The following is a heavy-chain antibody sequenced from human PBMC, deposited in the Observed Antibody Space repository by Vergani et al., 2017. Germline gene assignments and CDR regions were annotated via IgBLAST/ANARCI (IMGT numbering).Heavy chain of an antibody. CDR2: ISAYNGNA. Sequence: QVQLVQSGAEVKKPGASVKVSCKASGYTFTSYGISWVRQAPGQGLEWMGWISAYNGNANYAQKLQGRVTMTTDTSTSTAYMELRSLRSDDTAVYYCARDPARNWGENPGPFDYWGQGTLVTVSS. J-gene: IGHJ4*02. CDR1: GYTFTSYG. D-gene: IGHD7-27*01. CDR3: ARDPARNWGENPGPFDY. V-gene: IGHV1-18*01.